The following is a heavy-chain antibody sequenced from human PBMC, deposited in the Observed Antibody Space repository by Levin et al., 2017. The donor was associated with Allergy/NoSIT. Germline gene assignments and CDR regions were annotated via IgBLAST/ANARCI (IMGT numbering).Heavy chain of an antibody. Sequence: GGSLRLSCAASGFTFSNAWMSWVRQAPGKGLEWVGRIKSKTDGGTTDYAAPVKGRFTISRDDSKNTLYLQMNSLKTEDTAVYYCTTPFYDSSGYYYYYGMDGWGQGTTVTVSS. D-gene: IGHD3-22*01. CDR3: TTPFYDSSGYYYYYGMDG. CDR1: GFTFSNAW. J-gene: IGHJ6*02. CDR2: IKSKTDGGTT. V-gene: IGHV3-15*01.